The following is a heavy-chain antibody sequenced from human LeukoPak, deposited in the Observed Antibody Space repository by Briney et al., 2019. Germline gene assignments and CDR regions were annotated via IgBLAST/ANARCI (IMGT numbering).Heavy chain of an antibody. CDR2: IYYSGST. CDR1: GGSISSYY. V-gene: IGHV4-59*01. J-gene: IGHJ4*02. CDR3: ARGFGYSSSWYGY. Sequence: SETLSLTCTVSGGSISSYYWSWIRQPPGNGLEWIGYIYYSGSTNYNPSLKSRVTISVDTSKNQFSLKLSSVTAADTAVYYCARGFGYSSSWYGYWGQGTLVTVSS. D-gene: IGHD6-13*01.